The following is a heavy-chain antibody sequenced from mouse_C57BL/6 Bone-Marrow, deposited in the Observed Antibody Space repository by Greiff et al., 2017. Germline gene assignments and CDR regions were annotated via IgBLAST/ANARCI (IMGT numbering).Heavy chain of an antibody. Sequence: VQLQQSGPELVKPGASVKISCKASGYTFTDYYMNWVKQSHGKSLEWIGDINPNNGGTSYNQKFKGKATLTVDKSSSTAYMDLRSLTSEDSAVYYCARWGGYYLPDAIDYWGQGTSVTVSS. V-gene: IGHV1-26*01. CDR1: GYTFTDYY. CDR3: ARWGGYYLPDAIDY. CDR2: INPNNGGT. J-gene: IGHJ4*01. D-gene: IGHD2-3*01.